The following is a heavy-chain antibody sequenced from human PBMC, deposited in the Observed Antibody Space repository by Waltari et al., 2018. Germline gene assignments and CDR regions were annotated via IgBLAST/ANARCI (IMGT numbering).Heavy chain of an antibody. CDR3: AKDRAGSGYSDY. Sequence: VQLVESGGGVVQPGRSLRLSCAASGFTFSSHAMSWVRPAPGKGLEWVSAISGSGSSRYYADSVKGRFTISRDNSKNTLYLQMNGLGAEDTAVYYCAKDRAGSGYSDYWGQGTLVTVSS. V-gene: IGHV3-23*04. J-gene: IGHJ4*02. D-gene: IGHD5-12*01. CDR2: ISGSGSSR. CDR1: GFTFSSHA.